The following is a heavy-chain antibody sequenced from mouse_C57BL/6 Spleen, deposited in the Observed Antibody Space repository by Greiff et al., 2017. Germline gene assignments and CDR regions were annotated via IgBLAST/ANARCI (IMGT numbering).Heavy chain of an antibody. Sequence: QVTLKVSGPGILQSSQTLSLTCSFSGFSLSTSGMGVSWIRQPSGKGLEWLAHIYWDDDKRYNPSLKSRLTISKDTSRNQVFLKITSVDTADTATYYCARGPYDYDGAWFAYWGQGTLVTVSA. CDR2: IYWDDDK. CDR3: ARGPYDYDGAWFAY. V-gene: IGHV8-12*01. D-gene: IGHD2-4*01. CDR1: GFSLSTSGMG. J-gene: IGHJ3*01.